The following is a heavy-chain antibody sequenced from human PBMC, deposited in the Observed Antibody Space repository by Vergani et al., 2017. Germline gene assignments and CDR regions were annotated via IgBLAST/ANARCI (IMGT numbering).Heavy chain of an antibody. D-gene: IGHD1-20*01. J-gene: IGHJ4*01. CDR1: GFTFSTYA. CDR3: ARAYGRYDWFDY. CDR2: ISASGEPT. Sequence: EVQLLESGGDLVQPGGSLRLSCTASGFTFSTYAMSWVRQAPGKGLEWVSGISASGEPTYYADSVKGRVTISRDNSKNTLYLQMNSLRVEDTAVYYCARAYGRYDWFDYWGQRTLVTVSS. V-gene: IGHV3-23*01.